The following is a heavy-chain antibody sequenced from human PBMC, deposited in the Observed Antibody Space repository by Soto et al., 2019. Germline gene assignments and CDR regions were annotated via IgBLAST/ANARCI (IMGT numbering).Heavy chain of an antibody. V-gene: IGHV1-46*01. D-gene: IGHD3-10*01. CDR3: ARAPRGGVIIVLTSAQNDY. J-gene: IGHJ4*02. CDR1: GYDFSDHY. CDR2: ISPDGGST. Sequence: QVQLVQSGAEVKKPGASVKVSCKASGYDFSDHYIHWVRQAPGQGLEWMGLISPDGGSTRYSQTFQARITMTRDTAMSTVYLELSSLRSEDTAVYYCARAPRGGVIIVLTSAQNDYWGQGTLVTVSS.